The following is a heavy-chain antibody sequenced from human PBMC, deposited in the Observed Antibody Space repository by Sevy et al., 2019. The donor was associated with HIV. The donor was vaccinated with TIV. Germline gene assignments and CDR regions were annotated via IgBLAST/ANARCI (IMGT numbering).Heavy chain of an antibody. Sequence: SETLSLTCSVSGASVSSGSFFWTWIRQAPGKGLEWIGYIYYSGSTNYNPSLKSRVTFLVDTSKNQFSLKLRSVTAADTAVYYCARDQAESSSTGGLDSWGPGALVTVSS. CDR1: GASVSSGSFF. CDR3: ARDQAESSSTGGLDS. D-gene: IGHD6-6*01. J-gene: IGHJ4*02. CDR2: IYYSGST. V-gene: IGHV4-61*01.